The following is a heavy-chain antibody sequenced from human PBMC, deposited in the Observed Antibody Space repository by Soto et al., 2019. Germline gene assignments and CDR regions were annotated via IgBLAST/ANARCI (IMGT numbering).Heavy chain of an antibody. V-gene: IGHV4-34*01. J-gene: IGHJ5*02. Sequence: PSETLSLTCAVYGGSFSSYYWSWIRQPPGKGLEWIGEINHSGSTNYNPSLKSRVTISVDKSKNQFSLKLSSVTAADTAVYYCARAFITMVRGVIRVRWFDPWGQGTLVTVSS. D-gene: IGHD3-10*01. CDR2: INHSGST. CDR1: GGSFSSYY. CDR3: ARAFITMVRGVIRVRWFDP.